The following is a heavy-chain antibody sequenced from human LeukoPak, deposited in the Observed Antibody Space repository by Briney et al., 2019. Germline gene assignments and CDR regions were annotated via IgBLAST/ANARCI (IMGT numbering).Heavy chain of an antibody. CDR3: AKGYSYGYANFDY. V-gene: IGHV3-23*01. Sequence: GGSLLLSCAASGFTFSSYAMSWVRQAPGKGLEWVSAISGSGGSTYYADSVKGRFTISRDNSKNTLYLQINSLIAEDTAVYYCAKGYSYGYANFDYWGQGTLVTVYS. D-gene: IGHD5-18*01. CDR1: GFTFSSYA. J-gene: IGHJ4*02. CDR2: ISGSGGST.